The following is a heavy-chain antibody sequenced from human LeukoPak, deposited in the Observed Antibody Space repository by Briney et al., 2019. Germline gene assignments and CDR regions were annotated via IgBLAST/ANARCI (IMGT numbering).Heavy chain of an antibody. Sequence: SETLSLTCTVSGGSISSSGYCWSWLRQPPGKGLEWIATICYSGSTYYNPSLKSRVTISADTSKNQFSLKVSSVPAADTAVYYCARLNLFTTEKNYLGYWGQGALVTVSS. CDR3: ARLNLFTTEKNYLGY. CDR1: GGSISSSGYC. V-gene: IGHV4-39*01. D-gene: IGHD1-1*01. J-gene: IGHJ4*02. CDR2: ICYSGST.